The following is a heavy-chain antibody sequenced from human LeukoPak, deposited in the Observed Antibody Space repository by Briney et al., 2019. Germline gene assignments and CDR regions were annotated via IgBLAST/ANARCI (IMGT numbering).Heavy chain of an antibody. V-gene: IGHV3-23*01. CDR3: AKGADIVVVVAAGADDY. D-gene: IGHD2-15*01. CDR1: GFTFNNYA. J-gene: IGHJ4*02. CDR2: TGASGITT. Sequence: GGSLRLFCAASGFTFNNYAMSWVRQAPGKGLEWVSGTGASGITTHYAGSVKGRFTLSRDNSKNTLYLQMSSLRAEDTAVYYCAKGADIVVVVAAGADDYWGQGTLVTVSS.